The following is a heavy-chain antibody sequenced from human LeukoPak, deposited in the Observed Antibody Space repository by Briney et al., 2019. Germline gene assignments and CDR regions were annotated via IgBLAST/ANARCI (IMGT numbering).Heavy chain of an antibody. Sequence: ASVKVSCKVSGYTLTELSMHWVRQAPGKGLEWMGGFDPEDGETIYAQKFQGRVTMTEDTSTDTAYMELSSLRSEDTAVYYCATAGGYNDLWDYYYGMDVWGQGTTVTVSS. CDR3: ATAGGYNDLWDYYYGMDV. CDR1: GYTLTELS. CDR2: FDPEDGET. D-gene: IGHD5-18*01. J-gene: IGHJ6*02. V-gene: IGHV1-24*01.